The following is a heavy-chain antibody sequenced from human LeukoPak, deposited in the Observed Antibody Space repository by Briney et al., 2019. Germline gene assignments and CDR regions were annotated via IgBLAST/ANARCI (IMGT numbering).Heavy chain of an antibody. CDR3: VRDRPHNWFDP. J-gene: IGHJ5*02. Sequence: GASVKVSCKASGGTFSSYAISWVRQAPGQGLEWMGLIKPDSGNTKYPQKFQGRVTMTRDTSITTAYMELNRLTSDDTAVYYCVRDRPHNWFDPRGQGTLVTVSS. V-gene: IGHV1-2*02. CDR1: GGTFSSYA. CDR2: IKPDSGNT.